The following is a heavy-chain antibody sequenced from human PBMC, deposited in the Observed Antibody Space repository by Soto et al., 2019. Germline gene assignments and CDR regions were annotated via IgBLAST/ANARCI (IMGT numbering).Heavy chain of an antibody. CDR3: AKAPVYGSGGWFDP. J-gene: IGHJ5*02. D-gene: IGHD3-10*01. Sequence: ESQLVESGGGLVQPGRSLRLSCEASGFIFKNYAMVWVRQGPGKGLEWVSSISWNSGNLDYGDSVKGRFTISRDNAKNSLYLRMNSLRTEDTAWYFCAKAPVYGSGGWFDPWGQGTLVTVSS. CDR1: GFIFKNYA. V-gene: IGHV3-9*01. CDR2: ISWNSGNL.